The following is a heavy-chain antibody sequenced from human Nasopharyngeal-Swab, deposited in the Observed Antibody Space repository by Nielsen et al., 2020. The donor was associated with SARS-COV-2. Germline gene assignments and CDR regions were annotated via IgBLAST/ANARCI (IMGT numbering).Heavy chain of an antibody. CDR3: TTDIVATNFDS. Sequence: GESLKISCAASGFTFSNAWMSWVRQAPGKGLEWVGRIKSKTDGGTTDYAAPVKGRFTISRDDSKNTLYLQMNSLKTEDTAVYYCTTDIVATNFDSWGQGTLVTVSS. CDR1: GFTFSNAW. V-gene: IGHV3-15*01. D-gene: IGHD5-12*01. CDR2: IKSKTDGGTT. J-gene: IGHJ4*02.